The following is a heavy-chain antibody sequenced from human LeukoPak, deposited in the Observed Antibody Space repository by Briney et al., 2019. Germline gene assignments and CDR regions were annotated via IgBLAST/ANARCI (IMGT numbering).Heavy chain of an antibody. D-gene: IGHD4-11*01. J-gene: IGHJ6*02. CDR2: INHRGST. CDR3: ARDRYSNSFYYYYAMDV. CDR1: GGSISSGGYS. Sequence: SETLSLTCAVSGGSISSGGYSWSWIRQPPGKGLEWIGEINHRGSTTYNPSLKSRVTTSVDTSKSQFSLKVRSLTAADTAVYYCARDRYSNSFYYYYAMDVWGQGTTVTVSS. V-gene: IGHV4-34*01.